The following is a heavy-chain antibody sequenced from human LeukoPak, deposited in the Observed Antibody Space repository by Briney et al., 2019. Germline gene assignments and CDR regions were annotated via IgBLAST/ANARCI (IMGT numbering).Heavy chain of an antibody. CDR1: GFAVSTNY. J-gene: IGHJ4*02. V-gene: IGHV3-21*01. CDR3: ARVKLLPF. CDR2: ISSSSSYI. D-gene: IGHD2-15*01. Sequence: PGGSLRLSCAASGFAVSTNYLSWVRQAPGKGLEWVSSISSSSSYIYYADSVKGRFTISRDNAKNSLYLQMNSLRAEDTAVYYCARVKLLPFWGQGTLVTVSS.